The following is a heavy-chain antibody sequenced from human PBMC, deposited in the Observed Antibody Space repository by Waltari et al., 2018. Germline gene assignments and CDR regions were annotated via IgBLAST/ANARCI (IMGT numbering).Heavy chain of an antibody. Sequence: QVQLQESGPGLVKPSEPLSLTCPVPGGPISGYYGSWIRQPAGKGLEWIGRIYTSGITNYNPSLTSRVTLSVDTSKNQFSLKLSSVTAADTAVYYCARGWFYQGFDPWGQGTLVTVSS. CDR1: GGPISGYY. CDR3: ARGWFYQGFDP. V-gene: IGHV4-4*07. CDR2: IYTSGIT. D-gene: IGHD2-15*01. J-gene: IGHJ5*02.